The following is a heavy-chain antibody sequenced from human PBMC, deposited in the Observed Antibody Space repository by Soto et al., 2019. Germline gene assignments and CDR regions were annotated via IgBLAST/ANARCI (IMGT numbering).Heavy chain of an antibody. CDR2: IHNSGTT. CDR1: GDSMSSGGDD. D-gene: IGHD3-3*02. V-gene: IGHV4-31*11. CDR3: ARVLGNDAFDI. Sequence: SETRPLTCAVSGDSMSSGGDDWSWIRHHPGKGLEWIGHIHNSGTTYYNPSHKSRASISLDTSKKEFFLSLSSVTAADTAMYYCARVLGNDAFDIWGQGTMVT. J-gene: IGHJ3*02.